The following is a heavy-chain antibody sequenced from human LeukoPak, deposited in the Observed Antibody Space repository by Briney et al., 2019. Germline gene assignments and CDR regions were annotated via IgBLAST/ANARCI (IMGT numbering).Heavy chain of an antibody. CDR1: GFTFSNYN. CDR2: ITLSSSTI. Sequence: GGSLRLSCAASGFTFSNYNMNWVRQAPGKGLEWVSYITLSSSTIYYADSVKGRFTISRDNAKNSLYLQMNSLRAEDTAVYYCARYIVATTFSDYWGQGTLVTVSS. J-gene: IGHJ4*02. V-gene: IGHV3-48*04. CDR3: ARYIVATTFSDY. D-gene: IGHD5-12*01.